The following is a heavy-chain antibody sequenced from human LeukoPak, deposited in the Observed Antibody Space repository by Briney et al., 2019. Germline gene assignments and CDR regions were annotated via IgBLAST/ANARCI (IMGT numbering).Heavy chain of an antibody. J-gene: IGHJ3*02. CDR3: ARHSVGATGSPDAFDI. Sequence: SETLSLTCTVSGGSISSSSYYWGWIRQPPGKGLEWIGSIYYSGSTYYNPSLKSRVTISVDTSKNQFSLKLSSVTAADTAVYYCARHSVGATGSPDAFDIWGQGTMVTVSP. CDR1: GGSISSSSYY. CDR2: IYYSGST. D-gene: IGHD1-26*01. V-gene: IGHV4-39*01.